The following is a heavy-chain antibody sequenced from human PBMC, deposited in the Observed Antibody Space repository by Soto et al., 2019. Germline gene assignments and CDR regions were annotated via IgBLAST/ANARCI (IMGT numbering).Heavy chain of an antibody. Sequence: QLQLQESGPGLVKPSETLSLTCTVSGGSISSSSYYWGWIRQPPGKGLEWIGSIYYSGSTYYNPSLKSRVTISVDTSKNQFSLKLSSVTAADTAVYYCGRSNEDSSGYYSSYWGQGTLVTVSS. CDR1: GGSISSSSYY. J-gene: IGHJ4*02. CDR3: GRSNEDSSGYYSSY. D-gene: IGHD3-22*01. CDR2: IYYSGST. V-gene: IGHV4-39*01.